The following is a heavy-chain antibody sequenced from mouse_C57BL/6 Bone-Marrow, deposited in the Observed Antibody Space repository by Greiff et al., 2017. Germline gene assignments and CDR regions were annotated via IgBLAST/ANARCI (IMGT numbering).Heavy chain of an antibody. J-gene: IGHJ4*01. V-gene: IGHV3-6*01. D-gene: IGHD2-4*01. CDR3: ARDGGLRRAMDY. CDR2: ISYDGSN. Sequence: EVKLMESGPGLVKPSQSLSLTCSVTGYSITSGYYWNWIRQFPGNKLEWMGYISYDGSNNYNPSLKNRISITPDTSKNQFFLKLNSVTTEDTATYYCARDGGLRRAMDYWGQGTSVTVSS. CDR1: GYSITSGYY.